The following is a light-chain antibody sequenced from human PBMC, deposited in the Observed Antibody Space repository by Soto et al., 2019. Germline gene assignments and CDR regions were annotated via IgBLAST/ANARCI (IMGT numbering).Light chain of an antibody. CDR1: QSVSSN. Sequence: EIVMTQSPATLSVSPEERATLSCRASQSVSSNLAWYQQKPGQAPRLLIYGASTRATGIPARFSGSGSGTESTLTSSNLQSEDLAAYYCQQYNNWPLTFGGGTKVEIK. J-gene: IGKJ4*01. CDR3: QQYNNWPLT. V-gene: IGKV3-15*01. CDR2: GAS.